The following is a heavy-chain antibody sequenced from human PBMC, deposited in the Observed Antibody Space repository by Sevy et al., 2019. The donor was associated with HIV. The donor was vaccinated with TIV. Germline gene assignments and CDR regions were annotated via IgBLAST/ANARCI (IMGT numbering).Heavy chain of an antibody. J-gene: IGHJ5*02. D-gene: IGHD6-13*01. CDR2: ISGSGGST. Sequence: GGSLRLSCAASGFTFSSYAMSWVRQAPEKGLEWVSAISGSGGSTYYADSVKGRFTISRDNSKNTLYLQMNSLRAEDTAVYYCAKDPVSSSLNWFDPWGQGTLVTVSS. CDR3: AKDPVSSSLNWFDP. CDR1: GFTFSSYA. V-gene: IGHV3-23*01.